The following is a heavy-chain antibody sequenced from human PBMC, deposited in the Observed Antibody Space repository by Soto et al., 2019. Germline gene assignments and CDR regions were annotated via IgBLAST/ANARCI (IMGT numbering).Heavy chain of an antibody. Sequence: QVQLVQSGAEVKKPGSSVKVSCKASGGTFSSYTISWVRQAPGQGVEWMGRIIPILGIANYAQKFQGRVTITADKSTSTAYMELSSLRSEDTAVYYCARDYSGYSSSWYGNWGQGTLVTVSS. D-gene: IGHD6-13*01. J-gene: IGHJ4*02. CDR3: ARDYSGYSSSWYGN. CDR1: GGTFSSYT. CDR2: IIPILGIA. V-gene: IGHV1-69*08.